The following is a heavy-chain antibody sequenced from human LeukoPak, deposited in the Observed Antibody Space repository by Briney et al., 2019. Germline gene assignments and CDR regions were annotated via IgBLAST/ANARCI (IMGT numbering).Heavy chain of an antibody. CDR3: ARDLRHSSGWFGAFDI. J-gene: IGHJ3*02. D-gene: IGHD6-19*01. Sequence: ASVKVSCKASGGTFSSYAISWVRQAPGQGLEWMGGIIPNFGTANYAQKFQGRVTITADESTSTAYMELSILRSEDTAVYYCARDLRHSSGWFGAFDIWGQGTMVTVSS. CDR2: IIPNFGTA. V-gene: IGHV1-69*13. CDR1: GGTFSSYA.